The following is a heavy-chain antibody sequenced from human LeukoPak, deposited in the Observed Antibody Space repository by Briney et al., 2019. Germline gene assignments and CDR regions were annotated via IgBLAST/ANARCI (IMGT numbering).Heavy chain of an antibody. Sequence: SQTLSLTCTVSGGSISSGGYFWSWIRQPAGKGPEWIGRINTSGSTNYNPFLKSRVTISVDTPKNQFSLKLSSVTAADTAVYYCARALSSPRLAAAGSFDYWGQGTLVTVSS. V-gene: IGHV4-61*02. D-gene: IGHD6-13*01. CDR2: INTSGST. CDR3: ARALSSPRLAAAGSFDY. J-gene: IGHJ4*02. CDR1: GGSISSGGYF.